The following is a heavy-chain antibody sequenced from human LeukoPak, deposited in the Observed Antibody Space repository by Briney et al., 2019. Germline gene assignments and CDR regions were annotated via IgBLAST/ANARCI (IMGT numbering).Heavy chain of an antibody. CDR1: GYTFSTYA. J-gene: IGHJ4*02. V-gene: IGHV1-18*01. D-gene: IGHD5-12*01. CDR2: ISPYNGNR. CDR3: ARERGYGGEGGGNDY. Sequence: GASVKVSCKTSGYTFSTYAVSWVRQAPGQGLEWLGWISPYNGNRDFVQKLHGRVILTTDTSTSTAYMELQSLRYDDTAIYYCARERGYGGEGGGNDYWGQGTLVTVSS.